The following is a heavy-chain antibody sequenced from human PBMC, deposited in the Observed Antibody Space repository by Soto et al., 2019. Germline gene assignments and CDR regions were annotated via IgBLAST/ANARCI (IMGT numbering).Heavy chain of an antibody. D-gene: IGHD2-8*01. CDR1: GGSVSSEGYY. CDR3: ASASPDTNPI. CDR2: VSYSGST. J-gene: IGHJ3*02. Sequence: SETLSLTCTVSGGSVSSEGYYWSWIRQSPGKGPECIGHVSYSGSTTYNPSLKSRVTISVDTSKNQFSLKVNSVTAADTAVYYCASASPDTNPIRGPAPIVTVS. V-gene: IGHV4-61*08.